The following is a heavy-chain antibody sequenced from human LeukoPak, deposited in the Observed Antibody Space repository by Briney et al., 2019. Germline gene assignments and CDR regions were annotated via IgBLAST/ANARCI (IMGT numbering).Heavy chain of an antibody. D-gene: IGHD3-10*01. CDR1: GYSFTSYW. V-gene: IGHV5-51*01. CDR3: ARLSGPVRGVILGWFDP. Sequence: GESLKISCKSSGYSFTSYWIGWVRQMPGKGLEWMGIIYPGDSDTRYSPSFQGQVTISADKSISTAYLQWSSLKASDTAMYYCARLSGPVRGVILGWFDPWGQGTLVTVSS. CDR2: IYPGDSDT. J-gene: IGHJ5*02.